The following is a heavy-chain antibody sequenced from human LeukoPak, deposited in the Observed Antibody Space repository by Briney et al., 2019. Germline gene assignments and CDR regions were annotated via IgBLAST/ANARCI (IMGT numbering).Heavy chain of an antibody. Sequence: GGSLRLSCAASGFTFSSHWMHWVRQAPGKGLVCVARIKSDGTYSDYGGAVRGRFTISRGNAKDTLYLQMNSLRAEDTAIYYCVRDDDYYSVDYWGQGTLVTVPS. CDR3: VRDDDYYSVDY. V-gene: IGHV3-74*01. CDR2: IKSDGTYS. J-gene: IGHJ4*02. CDR1: GFTFSSHW. D-gene: IGHD4/OR15-4a*01.